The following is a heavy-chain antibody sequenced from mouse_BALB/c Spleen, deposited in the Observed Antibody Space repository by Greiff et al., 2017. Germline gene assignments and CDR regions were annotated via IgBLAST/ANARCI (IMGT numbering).Heavy chain of an antibody. J-gene: IGHJ3*01. D-gene: IGHD1-1*02. CDR2: INSDGGST. CDR3: ARHGVAWFAY. V-gene: IGHV5-2*03. CDR1: EYEFPSHD. Sequence: EVKVEESGGGLVQPGESLKLSCESNEYEFPSHDMSWVRKTPEKRLELVAAINSDGGSTYYPDTVQGRFTISRDNAKNTLYLQMSSLKSEDTAMYYCARHGVAWFAYWGQGALVTVSA.